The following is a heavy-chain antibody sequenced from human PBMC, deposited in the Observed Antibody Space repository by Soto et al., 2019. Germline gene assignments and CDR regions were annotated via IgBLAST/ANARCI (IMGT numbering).Heavy chain of an antibody. CDR2: INPNSGGT. V-gene: IGHV1-2*04. D-gene: IGHD3-3*01. CDR3: ARDRPSDFWSGYYTNWFDP. Sequence: ASVKVSCKASGYTFTGYYMHWVRQAPGQGLEWMGWINPNSGGTNYAQKFQGWVTMTRDTSTSTAYMELSSLRSDDTAVYYCARDRPSDFWSGYYTNWFDPWGQGTLVTVSS. CDR1: GYTFTGYY. J-gene: IGHJ5*02.